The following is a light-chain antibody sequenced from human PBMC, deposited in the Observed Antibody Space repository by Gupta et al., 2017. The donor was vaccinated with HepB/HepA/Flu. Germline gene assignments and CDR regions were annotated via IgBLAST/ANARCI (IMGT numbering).Light chain of an antibody. Sequence: SALTQPPSVSGSPGQSVTISCTGTSSDIGNSNRVSWYQRPPGTAPKLIIYEVSYRPSGVPDRFSGSKSDNTASLTISGLQPEDEGDYYCSSLTTSSTYVLFGGGTQLTVL. J-gene: IGLJ2*01. CDR1: SSDIGNSNR. V-gene: IGLV2-18*02. CDR3: SSLTTSSTYVL. CDR2: EVS.